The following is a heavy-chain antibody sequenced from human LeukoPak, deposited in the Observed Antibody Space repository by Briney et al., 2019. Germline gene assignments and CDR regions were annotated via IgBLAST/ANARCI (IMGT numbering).Heavy chain of an antibody. CDR2: ISYDGSNK. J-gene: IGHJ4*02. Sequence: PSGTLTLSCAASGFSFSSYGMHCVRQAPRKEPQWLSGISYDGSNKYYTPSLKGRFTISRDNSKNTLYLQMNSRRAEDTAVYYRAKGDMRLLVPDYWGPGTLVTVSS. CDR1: GFSFSSYG. CDR3: AKGDMRLLVPDY. V-gene: IGHV3-30*18. D-gene: IGHD6-6*01.